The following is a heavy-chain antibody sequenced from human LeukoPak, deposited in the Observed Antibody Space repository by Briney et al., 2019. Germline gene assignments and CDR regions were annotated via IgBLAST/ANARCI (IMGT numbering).Heavy chain of an antibody. V-gene: IGHV1-2*02. Sequence: GASVKVSCKASGYTFTGYYMHWVRQAPGQGPEWMGWINPNSGGTNNAQKFQGRVTLSRDTSISTAYMELSKLRSDDTAVYYCARSGITTIPNFDYWGQGTLVTVSS. CDR3: ARSGITTIPNFDY. CDR2: INPNSGGT. D-gene: IGHD5-12*01. J-gene: IGHJ4*02. CDR1: GYTFTGYY.